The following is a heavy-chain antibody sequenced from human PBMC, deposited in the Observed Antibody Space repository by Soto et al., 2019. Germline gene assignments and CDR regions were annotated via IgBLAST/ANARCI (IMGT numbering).Heavy chain of an antibody. J-gene: IGHJ4*02. CDR1: GFAFSNYA. CDR3: ARDFGRSGGSGFDY. V-gene: IGHV3-23*01. D-gene: IGHD2-15*01. Sequence: PGGSLRLSCAASGFAFSNYAMSWVRQTPGKGLEWVSTISGSGGNTTYADSVKGRFTISRDNAKSTLYLQMNSLRAEDTAVYYCARDFGRSGGSGFDYWGLGTLVTVSS. CDR2: ISGSGGNT.